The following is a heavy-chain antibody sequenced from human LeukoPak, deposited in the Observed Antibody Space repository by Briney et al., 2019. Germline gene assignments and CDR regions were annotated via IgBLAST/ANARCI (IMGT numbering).Heavy chain of an antibody. CDR2: INHSGST. J-gene: IGHJ6*02. CDR1: GGSFSGYY. V-gene: IGHV4-34*01. Sequence: PSETLSLTCAVYGGSFSGYYWSWIRQPPGKGLEWIGEINHSGSTNYNPSLKSRVTISVDTSKNQFSLKLSSVTAADTAVYYCARVGEWTARPNYYYYGMDVWGQGTTVTVSS. D-gene: IGHD3-3*01. CDR3: ARVGEWTARPNYYYYGMDV.